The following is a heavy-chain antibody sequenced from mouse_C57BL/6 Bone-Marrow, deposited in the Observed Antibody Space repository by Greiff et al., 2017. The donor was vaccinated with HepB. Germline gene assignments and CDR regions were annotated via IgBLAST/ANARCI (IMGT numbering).Heavy chain of an antibody. D-gene: IGHD1-1*01. CDR3: ARSYYYGSSHYAMDY. Sequence: DVKLQESVAELVRPGASVKLSCTASGFNIKNTYMHWVKQRPEQGLEWIGRIDPANGNTKYAPKFQGKATITADTSSNTAYLQLSSLTSEDTAIYYCARSYYYGSSHYAMDYWGQGTSVTVSS. J-gene: IGHJ4*01. CDR1: GFNIKNTY. V-gene: IGHV14-3*01. CDR2: IDPANGNT.